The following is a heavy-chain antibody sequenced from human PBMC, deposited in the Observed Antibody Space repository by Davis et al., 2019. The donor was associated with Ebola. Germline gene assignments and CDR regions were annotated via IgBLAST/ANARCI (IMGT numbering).Heavy chain of an antibody. CDR2: INHSGST. V-gene: IGHV4-34*01. D-gene: IGHD7-27*01. J-gene: IGHJ4*02. Sequence: SETLSLTWAVSGWSFSGYYWSWIRQPPGKGREWVGEINHSGSTNYNPSLRSRVYISVDKSKNQFSLKLSSVTAADTAVYYCAGGEGYWGQGTLVTVSS. CDR3: AGGEGY. CDR1: GWSFSGYY.